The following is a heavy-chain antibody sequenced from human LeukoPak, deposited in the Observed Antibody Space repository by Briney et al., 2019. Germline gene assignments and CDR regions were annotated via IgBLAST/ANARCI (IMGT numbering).Heavy chain of an antibody. CDR2: IFYTGVT. CDR3: ARDRGGRTGYASGDFDF. D-gene: IGHD3-9*01. J-gene: IGHJ4*02. V-gene: IGHV4-38-2*02. CDR1: GYSINMGFY. Sequence: SETLSLTCAVSGYSINMGFYWDWIRQPPGKGLEWIGTIFYTGVTYYNPSLKSRVSLSVDTSKNQFSLKVNSVTATDTAVYYCARDRGGRTGYASGDFDFWGQGTLVTVSS.